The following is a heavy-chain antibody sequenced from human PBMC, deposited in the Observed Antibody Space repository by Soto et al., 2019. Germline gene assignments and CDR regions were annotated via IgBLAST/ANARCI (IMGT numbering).Heavy chain of an antibody. Sequence: GASAKVSCKASGYTFTSYYMHWVRPAPGQGLEWMGIIIAIIGTTNYAQKLQGRVTITTDTSTSTAYMELRSLRSDDTAVYYCARGVKSIAVAGTSYYYYMDVWGKGTTVTVSS. CDR1: GYTFTSYY. J-gene: IGHJ6*03. D-gene: IGHD6-19*01. CDR3: ARGVKSIAVAGTSYYYYMDV. V-gene: IGHV1-46*01. CDR2: IIAIIGTT.